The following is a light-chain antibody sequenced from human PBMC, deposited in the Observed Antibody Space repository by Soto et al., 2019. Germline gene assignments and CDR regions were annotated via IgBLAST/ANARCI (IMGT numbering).Light chain of an antibody. Sequence: EIVMTQSPAILSVSPGERATLSCRASQSVSSKLVWYQQKPGQALRPLIYDTSTRVIGIPARFSGSGSGTEFTLTISSLQSEDFAVYYCQQYSNWPYTFGRGTKLDIK. V-gene: IGKV3-15*01. CDR3: QQYSNWPYT. J-gene: IGKJ2*01. CDR1: QSVSSK. CDR2: DTS.